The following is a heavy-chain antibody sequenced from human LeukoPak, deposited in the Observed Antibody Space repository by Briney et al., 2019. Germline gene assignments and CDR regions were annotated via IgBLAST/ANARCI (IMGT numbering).Heavy chain of an antibody. Sequence: GSLRLSCAASGFTFSIYSMSWVRLAPGKGLEWIGEINHSGSTNYNPSLKSRVTISVDTSKSQFSLKLSSVTAADTAVYYCARGVSGYSYGYENFDYWGQGTLVTVSS. CDR2: INHSGST. D-gene: IGHD5-18*01. V-gene: IGHV4-34*01. J-gene: IGHJ4*02. CDR1: GFTFSIYS. CDR3: ARGVSGYSYGYENFDY.